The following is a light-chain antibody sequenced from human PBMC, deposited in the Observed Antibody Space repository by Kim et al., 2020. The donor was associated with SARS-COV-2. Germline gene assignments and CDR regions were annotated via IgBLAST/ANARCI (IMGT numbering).Light chain of an antibody. J-gene: IGLJ3*02. CDR3: QSYDSSMTHWV. Sequence: RVKINCTGRRSNSGAGYDVNWYQQITGTAAKHIIEGNSNRPSGVTDRFSGSKYGTSAYLAITGIQAEDEADYYCQSYDSSMTHWVCGGGTKLTVL. CDR2: GNS. CDR1: RSNSGAGYD. V-gene: IGLV1-40*01.